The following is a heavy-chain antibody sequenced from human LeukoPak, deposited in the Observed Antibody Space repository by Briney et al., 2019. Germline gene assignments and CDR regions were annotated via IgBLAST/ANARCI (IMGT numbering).Heavy chain of an antibody. D-gene: IGHD1-1*01. CDR2: FSGTSTRT. CDR3: AKVGWKPYYYYYGMDV. CDR1: GFTFSNYA. J-gene: IGHJ6*02. Sequence: GGSLRLSCAASGFTFSNYAMSWVRQAPGKGLEWVSVFSGTSTRTYYADSVKGRFTISRDNSKNTLYLQMNSLRAEDTAVYYCAKVGWKPYYYYYGMDVWGQGTTVTVSS. V-gene: IGHV3-23*01.